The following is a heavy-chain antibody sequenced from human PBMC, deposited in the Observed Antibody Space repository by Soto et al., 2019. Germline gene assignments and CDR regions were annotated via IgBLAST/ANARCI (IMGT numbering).Heavy chain of an antibody. Sequence: TLSLTCSVPGGSISSSNWWSWVRQPPGKGLEWIGEIYHSGSTNYNPSLKSRVTISVDKSKNQFSLKLSSVTAADTAVYYCARVGVCSSTSCAYYYYYATDVWGQATTVTVSS. CDR2: IYHSGST. J-gene: IGHJ6*02. CDR3: ARVGVCSSTSCAYYYYYATDV. V-gene: IGHV4-4*02. CDR1: GGSISSSNW. D-gene: IGHD2-2*01.